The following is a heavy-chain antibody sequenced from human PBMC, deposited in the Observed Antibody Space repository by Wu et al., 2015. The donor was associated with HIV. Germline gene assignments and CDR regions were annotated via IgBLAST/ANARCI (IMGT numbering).Heavy chain of an antibody. CDR2: INPNSGGT. J-gene: IGHJ6*02. CDR1: GYTFTGYY. D-gene: IGHD3-10*01. Sequence: QVQLVQSGAEVKKPGASVKVSCKASGYTFTGYYMHWVRQAPGQGLEWMGWINPNSGGTNYAQKFQGRVTMTRDTSISTAYMELSRLRSDDTAVYYCARDRYYYGSGSYYTYYYYYGMDVWGQGTTVTVSS. V-gene: IGHV1-2*02. CDR3: ARDRYYYGSGSYYTYYYYYGMDV.